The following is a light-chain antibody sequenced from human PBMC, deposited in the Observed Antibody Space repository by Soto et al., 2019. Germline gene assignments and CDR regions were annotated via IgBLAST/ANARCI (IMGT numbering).Light chain of an antibody. J-gene: IGKJ1*01. CDR1: QSVSNNY. CDR3: QQYGSSGT. V-gene: IGKV3-20*01. CDR2: GAS. Sequence: EIVLTQSPGTLSLSPGKRATLSCRASQSVSNNYLAWYQKKPGQAPRLLIYGASNRATGIPDRFSGSGSGTDFPLTISRLEPEDFAVYYCQQYGSSGTFGQGTKVDIK.